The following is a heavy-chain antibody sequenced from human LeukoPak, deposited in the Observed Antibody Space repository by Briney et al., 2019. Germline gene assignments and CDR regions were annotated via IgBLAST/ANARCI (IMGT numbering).Heavy chain of an antibody. CDR2: IKHSGST. CDR3: ARVVGSRYGDYPLFDY. Sequence: KPTETLSLTCAVYGGSFSGYYWSWIRQPPGKGLEWIGEIKHSGSTNYNPSLKSRVTISVDTSKNQFSLKLSSVTAADTAVYYCARVVGSRYGDYPLFDYWGQGTLVTVSS. J-gene: IGHJ4*02. D-gene: IGHD4-17*01. CDR1: GGSFSGYY. V-gene: IGHV4-34*01.